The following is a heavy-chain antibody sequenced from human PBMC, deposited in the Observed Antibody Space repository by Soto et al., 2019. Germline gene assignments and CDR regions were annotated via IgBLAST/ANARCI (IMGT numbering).Heavy chain of an antibody. V-gene: IGHV1-18*01. CDR3: AREGLLWFGELLYSPPYYFDY. D-gene: IGHD3-10*01. CDR1: GYTFTSYG. CDR2: ISAYNGNT. Sequence: ASVKVSCKASGYTFTSYGISWVRQAPGQGLEWMGWISAYNGNTNYAQKLQGRVTMTTDTSTSTAYMELRSLRSDDTAVYYCAREGLLWFGELLYSPPYYFDYWGQGTLVTVSS. J-gene: IGHJ4*02.